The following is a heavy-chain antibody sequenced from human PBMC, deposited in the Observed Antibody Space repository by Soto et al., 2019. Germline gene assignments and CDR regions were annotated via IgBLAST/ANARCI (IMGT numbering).Heavy chain of an antibody. V-gene: IGHV1-69*01. CDR3: AAELGFGKLSVV. D-gene: IGHD3-10*01. Sequence: QVQVVQSGVEVRRPGSSVKVSCKASGDTFKNCVISWVRQAPGQGLEWMGGIIPLFGTTDFAQRFQGRLTITTDESTTTAYMELSRLRSEDTATYYCAAELGFGKLSVVLGQGTTALVSS. CDR1: GDTFKNCV. CDR2: IIPLFGTT. J-gene: IGHJ6*02.